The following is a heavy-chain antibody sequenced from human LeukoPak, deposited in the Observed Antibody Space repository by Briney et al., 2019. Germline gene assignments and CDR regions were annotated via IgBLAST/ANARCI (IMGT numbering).Heavy chain of an antibody. D-gene: IGHD3-22*01. CDR1: GGTFSSYA. V-gene: IGHV1-69*13. CDR3: AVGPPVLTYYYDSSGYHTLDY. CDR2: IIPIFGTA. J-gene: IGHJ4*02. Sequence: ASVKVSCKASGGTFSSYAIGWVRQAPGQGLEWMGGIIPIFGTANYAQKFQGRVTITADESTSTAYMELSSLRSEDTAVYYCAVGPPVLTYYYDSSGYHTLDYWGQGTLVTVSS.